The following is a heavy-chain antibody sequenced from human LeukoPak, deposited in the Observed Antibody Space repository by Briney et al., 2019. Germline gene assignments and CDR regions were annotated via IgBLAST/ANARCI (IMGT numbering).Heavy chain of an antibody. J-gene: IGHJ4*02. D-gene: IGHD3-3*01. CDR3: AKYVGEVTIFGVVITPHSASDY. V-gene: IGHV3-23*01. CDR1: GFTFSSYA. CDR2: ISGSGGST. Sequence: GGSLRLSCAASGFTFSSYAMSRVRQAPGKGLEWVSAISGSGGSTYYADSVKGRFTISRDNSKNTLYLQMNSLRAEDTAVYYCAKYVGEVTIFGVVITPHSASDYWGQGTLVTVSS.